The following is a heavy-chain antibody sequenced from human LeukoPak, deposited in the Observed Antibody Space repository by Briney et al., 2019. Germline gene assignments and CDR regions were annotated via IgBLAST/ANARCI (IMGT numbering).Heavy chain of an antibody. D-gene: IGHD6-13*01. J-gene: IGHJ5*02. V-gene: IGHV3-21*04. CDR2: ITTSSSYI. Sequence: PGGSLRLSCAASGFTFSSYSLNWVRQAPGKGLEWVSSITTSSSYIYYADSVKGRFTISRDNAKNSLSLQMNSLRAEDTALYHCARLGSSSWYGSSWFDPWGQGTLVTVSS. CDR1: GFTFSSYS. CDR3: ARLGSSSWYGSSWFDP.